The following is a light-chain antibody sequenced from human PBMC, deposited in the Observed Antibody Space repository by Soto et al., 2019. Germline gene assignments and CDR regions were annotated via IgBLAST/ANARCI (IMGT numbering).Light chain of an antibody. CDR1: QSVTSD. Sequence: EIVMTQSPGTLSVSPGERATLSCRASQSVTSDLAWYQQRPGQAPRLLIYDASTRATGVPAWFSGSGSGTEFTLTISSLQSEDSAVYYCQQYNRWPPITFGQGTRLEIK. J-gene: IGKJ5*01. V-gene: IGKV3-15*01. CDR3: QQYNRWPPIT. CDR2: DAS.